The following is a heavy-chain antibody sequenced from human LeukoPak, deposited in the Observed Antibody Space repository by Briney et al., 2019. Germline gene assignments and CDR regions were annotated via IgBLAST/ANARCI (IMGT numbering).Heavy chain of an antibody. CDR3: ARTHERALDH. CDR2: ISIFSSTI. V-gene: IGHV3-48*01. J-gene: IGHJ4*02. CDR1: GFTFRSYH. Sequence: GGSLRLSCAASGFTFRSYHMTWVRQAPGKGLEWISYISIFSSTIYYADSVQGRFTISRDDAKYSVYLQMNSLRADDTAVYYCARTHERALDHWGQGTLVAVSS.